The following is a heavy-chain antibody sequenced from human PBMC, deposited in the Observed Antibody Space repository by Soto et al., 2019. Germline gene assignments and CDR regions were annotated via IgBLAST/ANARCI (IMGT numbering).Heavy chain of an antibody. D-gene: IGHD6-13*01. J-gene: IGHJ6*02. Sequence: QVQLVESGGGVVQPGRSLRLSCAASGFTFSSYGMHWVRQAPGKGLEWVAVIWYDGSNKYYADSVKGRFTISRDNSKNARYRQMSSLRAEDTAVYYCARSIAAAGSFGPYYYYGMDVWGQGTTVTVSS. CDR1: GFTFSSYG. CDR3: ARSIAAAGSFGPYYYYGMDV. CDR2: IWYDGSNK. V-gene: IGHV3-33*01.